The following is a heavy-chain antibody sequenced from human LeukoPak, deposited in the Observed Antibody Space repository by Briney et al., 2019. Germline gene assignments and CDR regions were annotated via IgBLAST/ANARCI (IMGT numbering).Heavy chain of an antibody. Sequence: SETLSLTCTVSGGFITSGIHWWSWARQTPGKGLEWIGGIYQSGTTNYKPSLKSRVTMSLDKSRNLFSLQLSSVTAADTAVYYCATYFYGDYALHYFDYWGQGALVTVSS. CDR2: IYQSGTT. CDR3: ATYFYGDYALHYFDY. CDR1: GGFITSGIHW. D-gene: IGHD4-17*01. V-gene: IGHV4-4*02. J-gene: IGHJ4*02.